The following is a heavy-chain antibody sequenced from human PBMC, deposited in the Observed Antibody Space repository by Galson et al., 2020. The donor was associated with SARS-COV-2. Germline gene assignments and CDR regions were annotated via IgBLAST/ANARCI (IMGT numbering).Heavy chain of an antibody. CDR1: GYSISSGYY. CDR3: ARQWGVVVVAATPGAFDI. V-gene: IGHV4-38-2*01. D-gene: IGHD2-15*01. CDR2: IYHSGST. J-gene: IGHJ3*02. Sequence: SETLSLTCAVSGYSISSGYYWGWIRQPPGKGLEWIGSIYHSGSTYYNPSLKSRVTISVDTSKNQFSLKLSSVTAADTAVYYCARQWGVVVVAATPGAFDIWGQGTMVTVSS.